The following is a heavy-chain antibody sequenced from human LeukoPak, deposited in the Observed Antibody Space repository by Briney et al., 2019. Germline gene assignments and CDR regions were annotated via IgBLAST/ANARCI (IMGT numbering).Heavy chain of an antibody. V-gene: IGHV3-23*01. Sequence: PGGSLRLFCAASGFPFSSYVMTWVRQAPGKGLEWVSAINTSGGSTYYADSVKGRFTISRDNSKNTLYLQMNSLRAEDTAVYYCAKGDSRSGYEWGQGILVTVSS. CDR1: GFPFSSYV. D-gene: IGHD3-22*01. J-gene: IGHJ4*02. CDR2: INTSGGST. CDR3: AKGDSRSGYE.